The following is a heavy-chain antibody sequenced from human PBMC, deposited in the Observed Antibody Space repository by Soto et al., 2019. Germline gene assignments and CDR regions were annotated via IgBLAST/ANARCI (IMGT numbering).Heavy chain of an antibody. Sequence: QLQQQESGPGLVKPSETLSLTCTVSGGSISSSSYYWGWIRQPPGKGLQWIGSIYYSGSTYYNPSLKSRVTITVDTSKNQFSLKLSSVTAADTAVYYCARRWIGYCSGGSCWDYYGMDVWGQGTTVTVSS. D-gene: IGHD2-15*01. CDR3: ARRWIGYCSGGSCWDYYGMDV. J-gene: IGHJ6*02. V-gene: IGHV4-39*01. CDR2: IYYSGST. CDR1: GGSISSSSYY.